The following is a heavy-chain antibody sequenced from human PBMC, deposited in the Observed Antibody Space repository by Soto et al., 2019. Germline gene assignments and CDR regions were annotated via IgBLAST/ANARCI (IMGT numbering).Heavy chain of an antibody. CDR1: GGTFSSYA. V-gene: IGHV1-69*06. Sequence: QVQLVQSGAEVKKPGSSVKVSCKASGGTFSSYAISWVRQAPGQGLEWMGGIIPIFGTANYAQKFQGRVTITADKSTSTAYMELSSLRSEDTAVYYCARAWASGYDTNIYYFDYWGQGTLVTVSS. J-gene: IGHJ4*02. D-gene: IGHD5-12*01. CDR3: ARAWASGYDTNIYYFDY. CDR2: IIPIFGTA.